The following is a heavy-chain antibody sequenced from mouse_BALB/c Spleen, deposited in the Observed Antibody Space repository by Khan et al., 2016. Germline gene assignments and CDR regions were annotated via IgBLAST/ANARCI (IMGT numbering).Heavy chain of an antibody. V-gene: IGHV14-1*02. J-gene: IGHJ3*01. D-gene: IGHD2-12*01. Sequence: VQLKESGAELVRPGALVKLSCKASGFNINDYYLHWVKQRPEQGLEWVGWIDPENGHPIYDPKFQGKASMTTATSSNTAYLQLSSLTSEDTAVYYCAGEISYHTSRGFAYWGQGTLVTVSA. CDR2: IDPENGHP. CDR1: GFNINDYY. CDR3: AGEISYHTSRGFAY.